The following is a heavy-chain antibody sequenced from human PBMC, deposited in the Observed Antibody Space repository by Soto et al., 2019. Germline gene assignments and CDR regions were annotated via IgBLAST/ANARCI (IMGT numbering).Heavy chain of an antibody. D-gene: IGHD1-26*01. CDR3: AREVVGATTKTGMRIDY. CDR1: GDSISSSRYS. J-gene: IGHJ4*02. CDR2: IYYSGST. Sequence: SETLSLTCTVSGDSISSSRYSWGWIRQPPGKGLEWIGSIYYSGSTYYNPSLKSRVTISVDTSKNQFSLRLSSVTAADTAVYYCAREVVGATTKTGMRIDYWGQGTLVTVSS. V-gene: IGHV4-39*02.